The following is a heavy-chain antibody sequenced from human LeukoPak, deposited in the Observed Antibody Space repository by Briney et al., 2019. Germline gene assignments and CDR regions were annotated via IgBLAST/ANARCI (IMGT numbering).Heavy chain of an antibody. D-gene: IGHD2/OR15-2a*01. J-gene: IGHJ4*02. Sequence: GGSLRLSCAASGFSFSGYWMTWVRQAPGKGLEWVANIKEDGSEKYYADFVKGRFTISRDNAKNSLDLQMNSLRAEDTAVFYCARRGSTDYWGQGTLVTVSS. CDR3: ARRGSTDY. V-gene: IGHV3-7*03. CDR2: IKEDGSEK. CDR1: GFSFSGYW.